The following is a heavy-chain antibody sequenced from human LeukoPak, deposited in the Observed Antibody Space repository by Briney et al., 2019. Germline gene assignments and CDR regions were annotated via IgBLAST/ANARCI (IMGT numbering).Heavy chain of an antibody. J-gene: IGHJ4*02. CDR2: ISSSSTI. CDR3: ARNGYFDY. D-gene: IGHD2-8*01. CDR1: GFTFSSYS. V-gene: IGHV3-48*01. Sequence: PGGSLRLSCAASGFTFSSYSMNWVRQAPGKGLEWVSYISSSSTIYYADSVKGRFTISRDNAKNSLYLQMNSLRAEDTAVYYCARNGYFDYWGQGTLVTVSS.